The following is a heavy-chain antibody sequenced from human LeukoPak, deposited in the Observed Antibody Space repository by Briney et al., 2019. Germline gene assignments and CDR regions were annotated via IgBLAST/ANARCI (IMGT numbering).Heavy chain of an antibody. CDR1: GFTFSSYG. V-gene: IGHV3-30*03. D-gene: IGHD2-15*01. J-gene: IGHJ3*02. CDR2: ISYDGRNK. CDR3: ARGGLVVSLDAFDI. Sequence: GRSLRLSCAASGFTFSSYGMHWVRQAPGKGLEWVAFISYDGRNKYYVDSVKGRFTISRDNSKNTLYLQMNSLRAEDTAVYYCARGGLVVSLDAFDIWGQGTMVTVSS.